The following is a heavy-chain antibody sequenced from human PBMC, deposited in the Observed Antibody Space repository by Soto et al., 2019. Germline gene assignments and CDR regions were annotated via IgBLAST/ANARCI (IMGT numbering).Heavy chain of an antibody. CDR3: ARDRREYYDSSGYYYYYGMDV. Sequence: GSLRLSCAASGFTFSSYAMHWVRQAPGKGLEWVAVISYDGSNKYYADSVKGRFTISRDNSKNTLYLQMNSLRAEDTAVYYCARDRREYYDSSGYYYYYGMDVWGQGTTVTVSS. CDR1: GFTFSSYA. J-gene: IGHJ6*02. CDR2: ISYDGSNK. D-gene: IGHD3-22*01. V-gene: IGHV3-30-3*01.